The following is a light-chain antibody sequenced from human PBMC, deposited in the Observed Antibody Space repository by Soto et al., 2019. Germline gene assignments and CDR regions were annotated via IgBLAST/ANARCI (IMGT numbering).Light chain of an antibody. V-gene: IGKV3-11*01. CDR3: QQRSNWAT. CDR1: QSVSSY. Sequence: EIVLTQSPATLSLSPGERATLSCRASQSVSSYLAWYRQKPGQAPRLLIYDASNRATGIPARFSGSGSVTDFTLTLSSLEPEDFAVYYCQQRSNWATFGPGTKVDIK. J-gene: IGKJ3*01. CDR2: DAS.